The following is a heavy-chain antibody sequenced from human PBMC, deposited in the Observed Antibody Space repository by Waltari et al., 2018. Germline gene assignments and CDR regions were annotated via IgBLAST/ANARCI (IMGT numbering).Heavy chain of an antibody. Sequence: QVQLQESGPGLVKPSETLSLTCSVSAGPITDYTWSWIRQPPGKALEWIGYIENSGNTNYNPSLKSRVTMSRDTSKNQVSLKVNSVTAADTAVYYCARHLGWGNYFYMDVWGKGSTVIVSS. CDR3: ARHLGWGNYFYMDV. CDR2: IENSGNT. D-gene: IGHD6-19*01. J-gene: IGHJ6*03. CDR1: AGPITDYT. V-gene: IGHV4-59*01.